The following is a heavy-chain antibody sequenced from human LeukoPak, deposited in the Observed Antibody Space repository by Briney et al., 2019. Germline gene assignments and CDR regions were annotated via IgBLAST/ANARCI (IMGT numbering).Heavy chain of an antibody. D-gene: IGHD6-13*01. V-gene: IGHV3-21*01. CDR2: IRSSSSYI. CDR1: GFTFSSYS. J-gene: IGHJ4*02. CDR3: ARDQDFSSSWYDSIGY. Sequence: PGGSLRLSCAASGFTFSSYSMNWVRQAPGKGLEWLSAIRSSSSYIYYADSVKGRFTISRDNAKNSLYLQMNSLRAEDTAVYYCARDQDFSSSWYDSIGYWGQGTLVTVSS.